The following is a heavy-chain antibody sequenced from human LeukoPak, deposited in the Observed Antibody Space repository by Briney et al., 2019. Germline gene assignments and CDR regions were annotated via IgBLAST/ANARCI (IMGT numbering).Heavy chain of an antibody. CDR2: LIGSSGAT. CDR1: GFTFSNYA. J-gene: IGHJ4*02. Sequence: GGSLRLSCAASGFTFSNYAMNWVRQAPGKGLEWVAVLIGSSGATDYADSVKGRFTISRDNSKNTLCLQMNSLRAEDTAIYYCAKGAYDYMVIAYFDYWGQGALVTVSS. D-gene: IGHD5-12*01. V-gene: IGHV3-23*01. CDR3: AKGAYDYMVIAYFDY.